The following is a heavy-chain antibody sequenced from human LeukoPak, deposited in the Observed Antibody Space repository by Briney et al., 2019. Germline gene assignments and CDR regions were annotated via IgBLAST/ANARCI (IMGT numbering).Heavy chain of an antibody. CDR1: GFTFSSYG. D-gene: IGHD3-3*01. J-gene: IGHJ4*02. Sequence: GGSLRLSCAASGFTFSSYGMHWVRQAPGKGLEWVAFIRYDGSNKYYADSVKGRFTISRDNSKNTLYLQMNSLRAEDTAVYYCAKDRAIYDFWSHVIDYWGQGTLVTVSS. V-gene: IGHV3-30*02. CDR2: IRYDGSNK. CDR3: AKDRAIYDFWSHVIDY.